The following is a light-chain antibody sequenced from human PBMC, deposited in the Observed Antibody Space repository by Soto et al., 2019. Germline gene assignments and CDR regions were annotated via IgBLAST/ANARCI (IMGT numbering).Light chain of an antibody. CDR2: DAS. V-gene: IGKV3-15*01. Sequence: EIVLTQSPATLSVSPGERATLSCMASQSLRRSSLAWYQQKPGQAPRLLIYDASTRATGIPDRFSGGGSGTEFTLTISSLQSEDFVVYYCQQYNSWPPITFGQGTRLEI. CDR3: QQYNSWPPIT. J-gene: IGKJ5*01. CDR1: QSLRRSS.